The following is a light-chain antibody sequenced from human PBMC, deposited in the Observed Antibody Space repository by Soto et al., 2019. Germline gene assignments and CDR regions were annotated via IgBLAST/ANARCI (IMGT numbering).Light chain of an antibody. V-gene: IGKV3-20*01. CDR2: GAS. CDR1: QSVSSSY. Sequence: IVLTQSPGTLSLSPVERATLSCRASQSVSSSYLAWYQQKPGQAPRLLISGASTRATGIPDRISGSGSGTDFTLTISRLEPEDFAVYYCQQYGGSPRTFGQGTKVDIK. CDR3: QQYGGSPRT. J-gene: IGKJ1*01.